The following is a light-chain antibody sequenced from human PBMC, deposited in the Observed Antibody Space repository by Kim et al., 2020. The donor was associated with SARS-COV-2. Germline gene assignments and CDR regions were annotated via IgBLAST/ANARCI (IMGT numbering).Light chain of an antibody. CDR2: ASS. CDR1: QSIGSY. CDR3: QQNHSAPYS. V-gene: IGKV1-39*01. Sequence: SASIDDRVSFTCRASQSIGSYVNWYQQKPGKAPKLLIYASSSLQSGVPSRFSGSKSGTDFILTISGLQHEDSATYYCQQNHSAPYSFGQGTKLEI. J-gene: IGKJ2*01.